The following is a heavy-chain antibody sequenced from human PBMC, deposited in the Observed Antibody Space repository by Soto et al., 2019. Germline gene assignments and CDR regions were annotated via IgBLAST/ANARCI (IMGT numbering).Heavy chain of an antibody. CDR1: GGSTSSYY. V-gene: IGHV4-59*01. CDR2: IYYSGST. D-gene: IGHD2-15*01. Sequence: PSETLSLTCSVSGGSTSSYYWSWIRQPPGKGLEWIGYIYYSGSTDYSPSLKSRVTMSIDTSQNQVSLKLTSVTTADTAVYYCAATPRYWGHGTLVTVSS. J-gene: IGHJ4*01. CDR3: AATPRY.